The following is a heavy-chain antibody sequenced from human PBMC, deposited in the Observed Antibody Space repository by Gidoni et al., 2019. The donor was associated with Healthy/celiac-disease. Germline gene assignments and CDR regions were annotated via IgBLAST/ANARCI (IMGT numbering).Heavy chain of an antibody. J-gene: IGHJ4*02. CDR3: ARDGGGWYYFDY. CDR2: IWYDGSKK. V-gene: IGHV3-33*01. D-gene: IGHD6-19*01. CDR1: GFTFRSYG. Sequence: QVQLVESGGGVVQPGRSLRLSCAASGFTFRSYGMHGVRQAPGKGLEWVAVIWYDGSKKYYADSVKGRFTSSRDNSKNTLYLQMNSLRAEDTAVYYCARDGGGWYYFDYWGQGTLVTVSS.